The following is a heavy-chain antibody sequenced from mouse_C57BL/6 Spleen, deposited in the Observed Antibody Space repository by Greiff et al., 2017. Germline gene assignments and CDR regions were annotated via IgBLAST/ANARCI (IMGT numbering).Heavy chain of an antibody. D-gene: IGHD2-4*01. CDR3: ARHEGGLRRGYYAMDY. V-gene: IGHV1-62-2*01. J-gene: IGHJ4*01. CDR2: FYPGSGSI. CDR1: GYTFTEYT. Sequence: QVQLKESGAELVKPGASVKLSCKASGYTFTEYTIHWVKQRSGQGLEWIGWFYPGSGSIKYNEKFKDKATLTADKSSSTVYMELSRLTSEDSAVYFCARHEGGLRRGYYAMDYWGQGTSVTVSS.